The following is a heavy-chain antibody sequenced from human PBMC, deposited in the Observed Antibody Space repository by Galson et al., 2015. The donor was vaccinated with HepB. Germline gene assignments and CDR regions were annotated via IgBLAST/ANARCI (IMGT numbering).Heavy chain of an antibody. Sequence: SVKVSCKASGYTFTSYAMHWVRQAPGQRLEWMGWINAGNGNTKYSQKFQGRVTITRDTSASTAYMELSSLRSEDTAVYYCARDRFGYCSSTSCSYGMDVWGQGTTVTVSS. D-gene: IGHD2-2*03. CDR1: GYTFTSYA. J-gene: IGHJ6*02. CDR2: INAGNGNT. CDR3: ARDRFGYCSSTSCSYGMDV. V-gene: IGHV1-3*01.